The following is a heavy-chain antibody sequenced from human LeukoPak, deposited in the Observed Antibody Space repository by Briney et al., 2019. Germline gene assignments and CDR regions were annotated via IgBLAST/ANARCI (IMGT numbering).Heavy chain of an antibody. D-gene: IGHD2-2*01. V-gene: IGHV4-39*07. CDR1: GGSISSGSYY. Sequence: SETLSLTCTVSGGSISSGSYYWGWIRQPPGKGLEWIGSTHYGGSTYYNPSLKSRVTISVDTSKNQFSLKLSSVTAADTAVYYCARDVAYVAYCSSTRCSYYYVDVWGKGTTATVSS. CDR2: THYGGST. J-gene: IGHJ6*03. CDR3: ARDVAYVAYCSSTRCSYYYVDV.